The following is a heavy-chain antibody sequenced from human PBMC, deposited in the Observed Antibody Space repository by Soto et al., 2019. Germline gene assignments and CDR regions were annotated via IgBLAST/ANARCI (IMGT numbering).Heavy chain of an antibody. CDR1: GYTFTSYA. Sequence: ASVKVSCKASGYTFTSYAMHWVRQAPGQRLEWMGWINAGNGNTKYSQKLQGRVTITRDTSASTAYMELSSLRSEDTAVYYCARDPLRGYFDYWGQGTLVTVSS. J-gene: IGHJ4*02. V-gene: IGHV1-3*01. CDR2: INAGNGNT. CDR3: ARDPLRGYFDY. D-gene: IGHD1-26*01.